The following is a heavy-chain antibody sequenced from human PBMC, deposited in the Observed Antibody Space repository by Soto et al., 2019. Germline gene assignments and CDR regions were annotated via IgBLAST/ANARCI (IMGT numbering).Heavy chain of an antibody. D-gene: IGHD3-22*01. CDR2: ISYDGSNK. Sequence: QVQLVESGGGVVQPGRSLRLSCAASGFTFSSYAMHWVRQAPGKGLEWVAVISYDGSNKYYADSVKGRFTISRDNSKNTLYLQMNSLRAEDTAVYYCARVGHYYDKDYFGYWGQGTLVTVSS. V-gene: IGHV3-30-3*01. CDR3: ARVGHYYDKDYFGY. J-gene: IGHJ4*02. CDR1: GFTFSSYA.